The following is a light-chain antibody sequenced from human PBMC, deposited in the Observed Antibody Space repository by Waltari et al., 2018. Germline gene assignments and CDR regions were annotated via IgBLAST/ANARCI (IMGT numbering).Light chain of an antibody. J-gene: IGKJ1*01. CDR1: QSVGGT. V-gene: IGKV3-20*01. CDR2: GAS. Sequence: IVLTQSPGTLSLSTGERATLSCRASQSVGGTLAWYQQKPGQAPRLLMYGASIRAPGTPDRFSGTGSGTDFSLTISRLEPEDFAVYYCQHYVRLPATFGQGTKVEIK. CDR3: QHYVRLPAT.